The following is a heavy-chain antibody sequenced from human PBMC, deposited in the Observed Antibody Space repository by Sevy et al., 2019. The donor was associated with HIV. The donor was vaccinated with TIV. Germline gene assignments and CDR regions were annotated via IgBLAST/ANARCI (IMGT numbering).Heavy chain of an antibody. CDR3: ARASGNYPYYFDY. Sequence: SETLSLTWTASGGSISGGNYFWSWIRQSPGQGLEWIVYIHSSGTTNYNPSLNSRVTIAVDTSKNPFSLKLRSVTAAEPDVYYCARASGNYPYYFDYWGQGTLVTVSS. D-gene: IGHD1-26*01. J-gene: IGHJ4*01. V-gene: IGHV4-61*01. CDR1: GGSISGGNYF. CDR2: IHSSGTT.